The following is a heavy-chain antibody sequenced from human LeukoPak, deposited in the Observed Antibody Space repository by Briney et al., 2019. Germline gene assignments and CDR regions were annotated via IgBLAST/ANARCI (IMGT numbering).Heavy chain of an antibody. D-gene: IGHD1-26*01. CDR3: TTDRKRVGATSFDY. J-gene: IGHJ4*02. Sequence: GGSLRLSCAASGFTFSNAWMSWVRQAPGKGLEWVGRIKSKTDGGTTDYAAPVKGRFTISRDDSKNTLYLQMNSLKTEDTAVYYCTTDRKRVGATSFDYWGQGTLVTVSS. V-gene: IGHV3-15*01. CDR1: GFTFSNAW. CDR2: IKSKTDGGTT.